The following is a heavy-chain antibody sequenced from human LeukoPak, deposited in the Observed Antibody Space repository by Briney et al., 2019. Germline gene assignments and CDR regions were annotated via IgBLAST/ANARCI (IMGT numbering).Heavy chain of an antibody. Sequence: PGGSLRLSCAASGFTFNNYGLHWVRQATGKGLEWVSAIGTAGDTYYPGSVKGRFTVSRENAKNSLYLQMNTLRAGDTAVYYCARRQPVVAATDPDWYFDLWGRGTLVTVPS. CDR3: ARRQPVVAATDPDWYFDL. CDR2: IGTAGDT. CDR1: GFTFNNYG. D-gene: IGHD6-25*01. J-gene: IGHJ2*01. V-gene: IGHV3-13*04.